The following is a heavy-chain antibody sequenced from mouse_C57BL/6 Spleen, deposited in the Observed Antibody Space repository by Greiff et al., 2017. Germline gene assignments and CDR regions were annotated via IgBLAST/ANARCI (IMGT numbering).Heavy chain of an antibody. Sequence: QVQLQQSGAELARPGASVKMSCKASGYTFTSYTMHWVKQRPGQGLDWIGYINPSSGYTKYNQKFKDKATLTADKSSSTAYMQLSSLTSEDSAVYYCARDYEGYYEAMDYWGQGTSVTVSS. CDR3: ARDYEGYYEAMDY. D-gene: IGHD2-3*01. CDR2: INPSSGYT. V-gene: IGHV1-4*01. CDR1: GYTFTSYT. J-gene: IGHJ4*01.